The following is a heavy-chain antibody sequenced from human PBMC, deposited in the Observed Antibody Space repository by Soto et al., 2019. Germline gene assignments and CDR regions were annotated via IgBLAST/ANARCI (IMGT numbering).Heavy chain of an antibody. CDR1: GYTFTNYY. CDR2: INPSGGST. D-gene: IGHD6-19*01. V-gene: IGHV1-46*01. J-gene: IGHJ5*02. CDR3: ATSLYSSGWFAH. Sequence: QVQLVQSGAEVRKPGASVKVSCKASGYTFTNYYLHWVRQAPGQGLEWMGIINPSGGSTSYAQNFQGRVTMTRDSSTSTVFMELSSLRFEDTAVYYCATSLYSSGWFAHWGQGTLVTVSS.